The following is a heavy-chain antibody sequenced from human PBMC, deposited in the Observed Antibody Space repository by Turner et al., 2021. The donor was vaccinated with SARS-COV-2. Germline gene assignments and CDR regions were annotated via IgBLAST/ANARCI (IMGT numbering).Heavy chain of an antibody. CDR1: GGSISNYY. CDR3: ARGSSVGAPLDWFGP. D-gene: IGHD2-2*01. V-gene: IGHV4-59*01. Sequence: QVQLQESGPGLVKPSETLSLTCTVSGGSISNYYWNWIRQPPGKGLEWIGYIYYKGRTNYKTSLKSRVTVSVDSENEFSLRLISVTAADTAVYYCARGSSVGAPLDWFGPWGQGLLVTVSP. J-gene: IGHJ5*02. CDR2: IYYKGRT.